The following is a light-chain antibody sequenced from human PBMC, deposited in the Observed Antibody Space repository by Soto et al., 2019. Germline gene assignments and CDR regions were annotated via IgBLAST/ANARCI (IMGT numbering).Light chain of an antibody. CDR2: DAS. Sequence: EIVLTQSQATLSLSPGARATLSCGASQSVSSSYLAWYQQKPGLAPRLLIYDASRSATGITDRFRGSGSGTDFTLAINRLEPEDVAVYYCQQYGDSPYTFGQGTKLDIK. J-gene: IGKJ2*01. CDR3: QQYGDSPYT. CDR1: QSVSSSY. V-gene: IGKV3D-20*01.